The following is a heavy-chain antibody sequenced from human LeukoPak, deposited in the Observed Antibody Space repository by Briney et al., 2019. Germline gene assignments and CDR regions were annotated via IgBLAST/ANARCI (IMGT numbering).Heavy chain of an antibody. CDR2: ISGSGSST. CDR3: AKGDGFSNYYFDY. CDR1: GFTFSSWA. D-gene: IGHD5-24*01. J-gene: IGHJ4*02. V-gene: IGHV3-23*01. Sequence: GGSLRLSCAASGFTFSSWAMSWVRQAPGKGLEWVSAISGSGSSTYYADSVKGRFTIFRDNSKNTLYLQMSSLRAEDTAVYYCAKGDGFSNYYFDYWGQGTLVTVSS.